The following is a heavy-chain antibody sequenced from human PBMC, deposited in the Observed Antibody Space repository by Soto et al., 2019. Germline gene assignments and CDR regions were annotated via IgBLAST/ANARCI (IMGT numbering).Heavy chain of an antibody. V-gene: IGHV3-74*03. Sequence: EVQLVESGGGLVQPGGSLRLSCAASGFIFSGYWLLWVRRAPGKGLVWVSRINSDGSSTTYADSVKGRFTISRDNAKNTMYLQMNSLRAEDTAVYYCARLLGGSGSFIDYWGQGTLVTVSS. CDR1: GFIFSGYW. D-gene: IGHD3-10*01. CDR3: ARLLGGSGSFIDY. CDR2: INSDGSST. J-gene: IGHJ4*02.